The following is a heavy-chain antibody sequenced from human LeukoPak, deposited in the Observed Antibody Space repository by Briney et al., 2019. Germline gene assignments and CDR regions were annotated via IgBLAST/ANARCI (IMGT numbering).Heavy chain of an antibody. CDR1: AFNVRSSY. V-gene: IGHV3-23*01. CDR2: ISGSGGST. Sequence: PGGSLRLSCAASAFNVRSSYMSWVRQAPGKGLEWVSAISGSGGSTYYADSVKGRFTISRDNSKNTLYLQMNSLRAEDTAVYYCAKDQGHWYFDLWGRGTLVTVSS. J-gene: IGHJ2*01. CDR3: AKDQGHWYFDL.